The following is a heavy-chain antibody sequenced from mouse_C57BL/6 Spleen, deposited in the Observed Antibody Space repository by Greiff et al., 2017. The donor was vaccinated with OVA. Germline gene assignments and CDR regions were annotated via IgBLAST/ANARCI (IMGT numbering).Heavy chain of an antibody. CDR1: GYSITSGYD. V-gene: IGHV3-1*01. Sequence: EVQRVESGPGMVKPSQSLSLTCTVTGYSITSGYDWHWLRHFPGNKLEWMGYISYSGSTNYNPSLKSRISITHDTSKNHFFLKLNSVTTEDTATYYCAREAYYGSSHWYFDVWGTGTTVTVSS. J-gene: IGHJ1*03. CDR2: ISYSGST. D-gene: IGHD1-1*01. CDR3: AREAYYGSSHWYFDV.